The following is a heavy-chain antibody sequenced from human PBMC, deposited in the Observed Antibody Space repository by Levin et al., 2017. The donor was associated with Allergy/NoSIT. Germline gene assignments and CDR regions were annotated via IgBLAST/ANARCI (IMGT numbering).Heavy chain of an antibody. CDR3: ARVITYYFDL. CDR2: LYTAGSGGST. V-gene: IGHV3-53*01. D-gene: IGHD1-14*01. J-gene: IGHJ4*02. Sequence: GGSLRLSCAASGFTVRDSFMSWVRQAPGKGLEWVSILYTAGSGGSTYYADSVRGRFTISRDDSKHTLFLEMNGLRGDDTTVYYCARVITYYFDLWGQGALLTVSS. CDR1: GFTVRDSF.